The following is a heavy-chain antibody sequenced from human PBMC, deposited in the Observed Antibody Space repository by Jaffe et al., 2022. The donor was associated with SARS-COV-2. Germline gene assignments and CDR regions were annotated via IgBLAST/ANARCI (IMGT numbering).Heavy chain of an antibody. J-gene: IGHJ6*03. Sequence: EVQLVESGGGLVQPGRSLRLSCTASGFPLADYFISWFRQAPGKGLEWVSFIRSKTYGGTTEYAASVKGRFTISRDDSKSIAFLQMNSLEIEDTAVYFCSRIVLLGRSYYNMDVWGKGTTVTVSS. CDR3: SRIVLLGRSYYNMDV. D-gene: IGHD3-10*01. CDR2: IRSKTYGGTT. CDR1: GFPLADYF. V-gene: IGHV3-49*03.